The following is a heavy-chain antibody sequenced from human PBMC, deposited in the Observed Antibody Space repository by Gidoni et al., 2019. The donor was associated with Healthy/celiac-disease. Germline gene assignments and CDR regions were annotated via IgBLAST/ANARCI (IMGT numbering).Heavy chain of an antibody. V-gene: IGHV2-5*01. Sequence: QITLKESGPPLVKPTQTLTLTCTFSGFSLSTSGVGVGWIRQPPGKALEWLALIYWNDDKRYSPSLKSRLTITKDTSKNQVVLTMTNMDPVDTATYYCAHSSYYDSSGYSDDDAFDIWGQGTMVTVSS. J-gene: IGHJ3*02. CDR3: AHSSYYDSSGYSDDDAFDI. D-gene: IGHD3-22*01. CDR1: GFSLSTSGVG. CDR2: IYWNDDK.